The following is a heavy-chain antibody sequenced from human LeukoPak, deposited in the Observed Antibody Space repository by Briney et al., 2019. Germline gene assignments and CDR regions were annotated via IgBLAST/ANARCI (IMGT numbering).Heavy chain of an antibody. V-gene: IGHV1-2*02. Sequence: ASVKVSCKASGYTFTGYYMHWVRQAPGQGREWMGWINPNSGGTNYAQKFQGRVTMTRDTSISTAYMELSRLRSDDTAVYYCARGDYGDYEPLGDYWGKGTLVTVSS. CDR1: GYTFTGYY. CDR2: INPNSGGT. CDR3: ARGDYGDYEPLGDY. D-gene: IGHD4-17*01. J-gene: IGHJ4*02.